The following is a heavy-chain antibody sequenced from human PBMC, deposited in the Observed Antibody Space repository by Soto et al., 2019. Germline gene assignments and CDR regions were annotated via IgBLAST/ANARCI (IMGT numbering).Heavy chain of an antibody. Sequence: QVQLVQSGAEVKKPGSSVKVSCKASGGTFSSYAISWVRQAPGQGLEWMGGIIPIFGTANYAQKFQGRVTITADKSTSTAYMELSSLRSEDTAVYYCASAVSGIAASGYGMDVWGQGTTVTVSS. CDR2: IIPIFGTA. V-gene: IGHV1-69*06. CDR1: GGTFSSYA. J-gene: IGHJ6*02. CDR3: ASAVSGIAASGYGMDV. D-gene: IGHD6-13*01.